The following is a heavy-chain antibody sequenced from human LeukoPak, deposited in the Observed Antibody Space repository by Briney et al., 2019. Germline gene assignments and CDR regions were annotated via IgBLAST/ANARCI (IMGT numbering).Heavy chain of an antibody. CDR3: ARMGILTGYSIDY. J-gene: IGHJ4*02. D-gene: IGHD3-9*01. Sequence: GSSVKVSCKASGGTFSSYAISWVRQAPGQGLEWMGGIIPIFGTANYAQKFQGRVTITADKSTSTAYMELSSLRSEDTAVYYGARMGILTGYSIDYWGQGTLVTVSS. CDR1: GGTFSSYA. V-gene: IGHV1-69*06. CDR2: IIPIFGTA.